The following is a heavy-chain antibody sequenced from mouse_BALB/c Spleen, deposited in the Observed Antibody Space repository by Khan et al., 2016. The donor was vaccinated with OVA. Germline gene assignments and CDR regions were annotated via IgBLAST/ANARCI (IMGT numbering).Heavy chain of an antibody. CDR3: ARQYSNSFFEY. D-gene: IGHD2-5*01. V-gene: IGHV5-6*01. J-gene: IGHJ2*01. Sequence: EVQRVESGGDLVKPGGSLKLSCAASGFTFSSFGMSWIRQTPDKRLEWVATISSGGSYTYYPDSVKGRFTISRDNAKNTLYLQMRSLKSEDTAMXYCARQYSNSFFEYWGQGTTLTVSS. CDR2: ISSGGSYT. CDR1: GFTFSSFG.